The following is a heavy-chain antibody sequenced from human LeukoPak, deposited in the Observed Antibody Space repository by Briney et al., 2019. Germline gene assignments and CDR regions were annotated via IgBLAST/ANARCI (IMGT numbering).Heavy chain of an antibody. V-gene: IGHV3-30*18. CDR1: GFTFSTYG. CDR2: ISYDGSNE. Sequence: GGSLRLSCAASGFTFSTYGMHWVRQAPGKGLEWVAVISYDGSNEYYADSVRGRFTISRDNSKNTLYLQMSSLRAEDTAVYYCAKEFNRGLPDYWGQGTLVTVPS. D-gene: IGHD2-21*01. J-gene: IGHJ4*02. CDR3: AKEFNRGLPDY.